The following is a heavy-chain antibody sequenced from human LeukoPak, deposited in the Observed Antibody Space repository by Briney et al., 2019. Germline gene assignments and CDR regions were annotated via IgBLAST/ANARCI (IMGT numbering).Heavy chain of an antibody. CDR1: GGSISSSSYY. J-gene: IGHJ5*02. D-gene: IGHD3-3*02. Sequence: PSETLSLTCTVSGGSISSSSYYWGWIRQPPGKGLEWIGSIYYSGSTYYNPSLKSRVTISVDTSKNQFSLKLSSVTAADTAVYYCARHPFSEWLLFTWGQGTLVTVSS. V-gene: IGHV4-39*01. CDR2: IYYSGST. CDR3: ARHPFSEWLLFT.